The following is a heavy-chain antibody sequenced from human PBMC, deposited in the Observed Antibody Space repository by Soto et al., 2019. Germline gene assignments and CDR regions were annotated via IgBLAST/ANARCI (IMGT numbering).Heavy chain of an antibody. V-gene: IGHV3-30*03. CDR2: ISYDGQNR. D-gene: IGHD2-21*02. CDR1: GFAFNGYG. J-gene: IGHJ6*02. Sequence: LRLSCGASGFAFNGYGMAWLRQAPGKGLEWVAAISYDGQNRYYADAMLGGITISRDKSINTLSLYRNGLRTEDTGVYYSFPGTLAGVTAGIGNRMGVWGRGTPV. CDR3: FPGTLAGVTAGIGNRMGV.